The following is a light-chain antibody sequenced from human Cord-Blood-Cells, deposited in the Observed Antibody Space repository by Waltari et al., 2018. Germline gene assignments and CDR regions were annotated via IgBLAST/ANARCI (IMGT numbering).Light chain of an antibody. J-gene: IGLJ3*02. CDR3: QTWGTGIHWV. V-gene: IGLV4-69*01. CDR2: LNSDGSH. Sequence: QLVLTQSPSASASLGASVKLTCTLRSGHSSYAIAWHQQQPEKGPRYLMKLNSDGSHSKGAGIPDRLSGSSSGAEPYLTISSLQSEDEADYDCQTWGTGIHWVFGGGTKVTVL. CDR1: SGHSSYA.